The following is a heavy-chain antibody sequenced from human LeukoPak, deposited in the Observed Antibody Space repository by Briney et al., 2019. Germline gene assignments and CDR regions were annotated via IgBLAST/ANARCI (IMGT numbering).Heavy chain of an antibody. CDR2: IYPGDSDT. Sequence: GESLKISCKGSGYSFTSYWIGWVRQMPGKGLEWMGIIYPGDSDTRYSPSFQGQVTISADKSISTSYLQWSSLKASETAMYYCARQVGIAAAGTDERFFSRWGQGTLVTVSS. CDR1: GYSFTSYW. J-gene: IGHJ4*02. V-gene: IGHV5-51*01. D-gene: IGHD6-13*01. CDR3: ARQVGIAAAGTDERFFSR.